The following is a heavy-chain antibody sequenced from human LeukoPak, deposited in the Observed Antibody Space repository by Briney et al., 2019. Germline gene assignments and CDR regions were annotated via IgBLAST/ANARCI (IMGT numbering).Heavy chain of an antibody. CDR1: GGSFSGYY. CDR3: ANPGGYCTNGVCYDDAFDI. D-gene: IGHD2-8*01. CDR2: INHSGST. Sequence: SETLSLTCAVYGGSFSGYYWSWIRHPPWKGLEWIGEINHSGSTNYNPSLKSRVTISVDTSKDQFSLKLSSVTAADTAVYYCANPGGYCTNGVCYDDAFDIWGQGTMVTVSS. J-gene: IGHJ3*02. V-gene: IGHV4-34*01.